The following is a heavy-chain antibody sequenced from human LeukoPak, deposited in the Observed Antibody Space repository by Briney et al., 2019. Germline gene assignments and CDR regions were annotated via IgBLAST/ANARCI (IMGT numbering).Heavy chain of an antibody. D-gene: IGHD3-22*01. V-gene: IGHV4-4*02. CDR2: IYHSGST. J-gene: IGHJ3*02. CDR3: ARMYYYGSSGYYEYNHAFDI. CDR1: GFTFSSYSM. Sequence: GSLRLSCAASGFTFSSYSMNWVRQPPGKGLEWIGEIYHSGSTNYNPSLKSRVTISVDKSKNQFSLKLSSVTAADTAVYYCARMYYYGSSGYYEYNHAFDIWGQGTMVTVSS.